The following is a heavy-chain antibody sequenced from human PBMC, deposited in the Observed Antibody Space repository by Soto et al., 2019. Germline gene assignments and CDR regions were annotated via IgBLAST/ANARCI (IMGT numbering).Heavy chain of an antibody. J-gene: IGHJ4*02. CDR3: ARASMTTVTVDF. V-gene: IGHV4-59*01. CDR2: LYNTGST. Sequence: SETLSLTCTVSGASISRYYWSWIRQSPGKGLEWIGYLYNTGSTIYNPSLKSRVTISVDTSKNQFSLKMNSVTAADTAVYYCARASMTTVTVDFWGQGTLVTVSS. D-gene: IGHD4-4*01. CDR1: GASISRYY.